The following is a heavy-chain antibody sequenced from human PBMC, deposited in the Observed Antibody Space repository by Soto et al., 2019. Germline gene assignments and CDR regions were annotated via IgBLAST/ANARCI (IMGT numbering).Heavy chain of an antibody. J-gene: IGHJ6*02. D-gene: IGHD5-12*01. CDR3: ARSPALYSGYDDYYYYGMDV. CDR1: GGSISSGGYY. CDR2: IYYSGST. V-gene: IGHV4-31*03. Sequence: PSETLSLTCTVSGGSISSGGYYWSWIRQHPGKGLEWIGYIYYSGSTYYNPSLKSRVTISVDTSKNQFSLKLSSVTAADTAVYYCARSPALYSGYDDYYYYGMDVWGQGTTVTVSS.